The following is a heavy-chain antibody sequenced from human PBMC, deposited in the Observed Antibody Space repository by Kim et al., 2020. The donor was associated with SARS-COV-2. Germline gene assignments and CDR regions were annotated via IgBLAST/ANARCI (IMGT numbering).Heavy chain of an antibody. Sequence: YADSVKGRFTISRDNSKNTLYLQMNSLRAEDTAVYYCAKDLTLSYYRHDYWGQGTLVTVSS. J-gene: IGHJ4*02. D-gene: IGHD3-10*01. CDR3: AKDLTLSYYRHDY. V-gene: IGHV3-23*01.